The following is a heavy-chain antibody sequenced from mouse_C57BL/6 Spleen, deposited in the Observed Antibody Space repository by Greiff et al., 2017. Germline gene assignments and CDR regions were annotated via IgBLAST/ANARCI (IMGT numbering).Heavy chain of an antibody. V-gene: IGHV1-61*01. CDR2: IYPSDSET. CDR1: GYTFTSYW. CDR3: ASGLLRRGY. Sequence: QVQLKQPGAELVRPGSSVKLSCKASGYTFTSYWMDWVKQRPGQGLEWIGNIYPSDSETHYNQKFKDKATLTVDKSSSTAYMQLSSLTSEDSAVYYCASGLLRRGYWGQGTTLTVSS. D-gene: IGHD1-1*01. J-gene: IGHJ2*01.